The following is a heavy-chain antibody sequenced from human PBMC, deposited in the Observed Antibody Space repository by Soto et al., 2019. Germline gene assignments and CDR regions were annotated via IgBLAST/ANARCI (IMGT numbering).Heavy chain of an antibody. V-gene: IGHV3-48*01. Sequence: EVQLVESGGGLVQPGGSLRLSCAASGFTFSSNSMNWVRQAPGKGLEWVSYISSSSSTIYYADSVKGRFTISRDNAKNSLYLQMNSLRAEDTAVYYCASLIPYYDFWSGSADVWGKGTTVTVSS. CDR3: ASLIPYYDFWSGSADV. CDR1: GFTFSSNS. D-gene: IGHD3-3*01. CDR2: ISSSSSTI. J-gene: IGHJ6*04.